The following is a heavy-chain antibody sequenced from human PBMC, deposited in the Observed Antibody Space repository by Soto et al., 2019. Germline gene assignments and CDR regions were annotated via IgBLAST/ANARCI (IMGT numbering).Heavy chain of an antibody. CDR2: IYWDDDK. D-gene: IGHD6-19*01. CDR3: AHIVVAGLGYYFDY. CDR1: GFSLSSTRMA. V-gene: IGHV2-5*02. J-gene: IGHJ4*02. Sequence: QITLKESGPPLVKPTQTLTLTCTFSGFSLSSTRMAVGLIRQPPGKALEWLALIYWDDDKRYSPFLKSRLTITKDTSKNQVVLTMSNMDPVDTARYYCAHIVVAGLGYYFDYWGQGTLVTVSS.